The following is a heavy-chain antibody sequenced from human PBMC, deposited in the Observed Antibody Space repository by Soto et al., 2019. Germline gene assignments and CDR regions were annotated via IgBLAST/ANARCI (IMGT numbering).Heavy chain of an antibody. J-gene: IGHJ6*03. Sequence: SETLSLTCAVYGGSFSGYYWSWIRQPPGKGLEWIGEINHSGSTNYNPSLKSRVTISVDTSKNQFSLKLSSVTAADTAVYYCAKATVRGGVRSYYMDVWGKGTTVTVSS. CDR1: GGSFSGYY. V-gene: IGHV4-34*01. CDR2: INHSGST. CDR3: AKATVRGGVRSYYMDV. D-gene: IGHD3-10*01.